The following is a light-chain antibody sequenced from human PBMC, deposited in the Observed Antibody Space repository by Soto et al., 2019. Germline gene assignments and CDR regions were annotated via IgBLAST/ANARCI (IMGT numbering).Light chain of an antibody. V-gene: IGLV2-23*01. J-gene: IGLJ1*01. CDR2: EGS. CDR3: CSYAGSIPYV. Sequence: QSVLTQPASVSGSPGQSITISCTGTSSDVGSYNLVSWYQQHSGKAPKLMIYEGSKRPSGVPNRFSGSKSGNTASLTISGLQAEDEADYSCCSYAGSIPYVFGTGTKVTVL. CDR1: SSDVGSYNL.